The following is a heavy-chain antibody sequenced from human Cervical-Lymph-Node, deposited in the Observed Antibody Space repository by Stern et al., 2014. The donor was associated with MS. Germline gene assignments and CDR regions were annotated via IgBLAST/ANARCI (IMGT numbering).Heavy chain of an antibody. D-gene: IGHD6-13*01. CDR1: GGTFRSIE. Sequence: VQMVQSGAEVKQPGSSMQGSCKASGGTFRSIEISWVRQDPGQGLEWLGGISPLFGTPNYAQQVQGRGTIVADESTNAVRMELSRLRSEDTAVYYCVRDQGGIAASWGQGPLVTFSS. J-gene: IGHJ4*02. V-gene: IGHV1-69*01. CDR2: ISPLFGTP. CDR3: VRDQGGIAAS.